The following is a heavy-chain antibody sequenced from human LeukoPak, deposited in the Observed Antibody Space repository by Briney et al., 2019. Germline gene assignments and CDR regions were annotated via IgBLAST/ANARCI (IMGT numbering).Heavy chain of an antibody. CDR3: ARGGLVLQHHYHMDV. CDR1: GGTFSSYA. CDR2: IIPIFGTA. J-gene: IGHJ6*03. Sequence: SVKVSRKASGGTFSSYAISWVRQAPGQGLEWMGGIIPIFGTANYAQKFQGRVTITADESTSTAYMELSSLRSEDTAVYYCARGGLVLQHHYHMDVWGKGTTVTVSS. V-gene: IGHV1-69*01. D-gene: IGHD3-3*01.